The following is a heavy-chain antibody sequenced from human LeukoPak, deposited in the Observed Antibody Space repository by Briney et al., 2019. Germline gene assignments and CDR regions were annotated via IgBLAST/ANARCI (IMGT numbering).Heavy chain of an antibody. CDR1: GGSISSYS. CDR2: IYYTGIP. CDR3: AGHGRYSGYELAD. D-gene: IGHD5-12*01. V-gene: IGHV4-59*08. J-gene: IGHJ4*02. Sequence: SETLSLTCTVSGGSISSYSWSWIRQPPGKGLEWIGYIYYTGIPNYNPSLKSRVTISVDTSKNQISLKLTSVTAADTAVYYCAGHGRYSGYELADWGQGTLVTVSS.